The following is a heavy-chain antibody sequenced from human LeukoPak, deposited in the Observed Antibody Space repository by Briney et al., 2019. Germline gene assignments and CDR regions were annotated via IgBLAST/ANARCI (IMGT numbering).Heavy chain of an antibody. CDR1: GGSFSGYY. J-gene: IGHJ3*02. CDR2: INHSGST. V-gene: IGHV4-34*01. D-gene: IGHD3-22*01. Sequence: SETLTLTCAVYGGSFSGYYWSWIRQPPGKGLEWIGEINHSGSTNYNPSLKSRVTISVDTSKNQFSLKLSSVTAADTAVYYCARPLVVVITDNDAFDIWGQGTMVTVSS. CDR3: ARPLVVVITDNDAFDI.